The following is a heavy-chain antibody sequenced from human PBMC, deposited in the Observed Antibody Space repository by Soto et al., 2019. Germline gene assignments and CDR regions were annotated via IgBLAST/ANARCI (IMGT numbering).Heavy chain of an antibody. V-gene: IGHV1-18*01. D-gene: IGHD1-26*01. CDR2: ISAYNGNT. J-gene: IGHJ4*02. Sequence: QVPLVQSGAEVKKPGASVTVSCKTSGYTPTNYDIGWVRQAPGQGLEWMGWISAYNGNTNSAQKLQGRLTMTTDTSTRTAYMELRSLRSDDTAVYYCARALYRSGTYYAIDNWGQGTLVTVSS. CDR1: GYTPTNYD. CDR3: ARALYRSGTYYAIDN.